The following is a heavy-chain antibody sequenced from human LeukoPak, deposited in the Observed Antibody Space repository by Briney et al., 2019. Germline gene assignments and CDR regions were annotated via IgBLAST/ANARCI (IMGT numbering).Heavy chain of an antibody. CDR2: ISSRSSYT. J-gene: IGHJ6*04. Sequence: PGGSLRLSCAASGFTFSDYYMSWIRQAPGKGLEWVSYISSRSSYTNYADSVKGRFTISRDNAKNSLYLQMNSLRAEDTAVYYCARDPRVPGSGSYYPASENNYYYYYGMDVWGKGTTVTVSS. CDR3: ARDPRVPGSGSYYPASENNYYYYYGMDV. D-gene: IGHD3-10*01. V-gene: IGHV3-11*06. CDR1: GFTFSDYY.